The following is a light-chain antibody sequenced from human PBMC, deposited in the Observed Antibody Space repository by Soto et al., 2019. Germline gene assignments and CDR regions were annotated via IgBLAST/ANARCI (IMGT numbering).Light chain of an antibody. CDR3: SSHAGSNHVV. CDR1: SSDVGGYNY. Sequence: QSVLTQPPSASGSPGQSVTISCTGTSSDVGGYNYVSWYQQHPGKAPKLMIYEVNERPSGVPDRFSGSKSGNTASLTVSGLQAEDEADYYCSSHAGSNHVVFGGGTKVTVL. J-gene: IGLJ2*01. CDR2: EVN. V-gene: IGLV2-8*01.